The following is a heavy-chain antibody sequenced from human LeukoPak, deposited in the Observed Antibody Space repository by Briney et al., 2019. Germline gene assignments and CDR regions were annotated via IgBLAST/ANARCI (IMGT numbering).Heavy chain of an antibody. CDR2: ISYDGGNK. J-gene: IGHJ4*02. D-gene: IGHD3-3*01. V-gene: IGHV3-30-3*01. CDR3: ARGNDFWSGYPYYFDY. Sequence: GGSLRLSCAASGFTFSSYAMHWVRQAPGKGLEWVAVISYDGGNKYYADSVKGRFTISRDNSKNTLYLQMNSLRAEDTAVYYCARGNDFWSGYPYYFDYWGQGTLVTVSS. CDR1: GFTFSSYA.